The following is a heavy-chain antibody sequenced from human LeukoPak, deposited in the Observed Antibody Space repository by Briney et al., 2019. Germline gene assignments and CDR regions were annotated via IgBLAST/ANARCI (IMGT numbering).Heavy chain of an antibody. D-gene: IGHD5-12*01. J-gene: IGHJ4*02. Sequence: RGSLRLSCAASGFTFTSYEMNWVRQAPGKGLEWVSYIRRSGSTIYYADSVKGRFTISRDNAKNSLYLQMNSLRAEDTAVYYCASGCDLPYWGQGTLVTVSS. CDR1: GFTFTSYE. CDR2: IRRSGSTI. V-gene: IGHV3-48*03. CDR3: ASGCDLPY.